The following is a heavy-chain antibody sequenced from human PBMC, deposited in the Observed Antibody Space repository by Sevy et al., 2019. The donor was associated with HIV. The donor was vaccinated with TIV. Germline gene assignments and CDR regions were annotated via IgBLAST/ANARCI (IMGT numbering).Heavy chain of an antibody. Sequence: GGSLRLSCAASGFTFSIYSMNWVRQAPGKGLEWVSSSSSSSNYIYYADSVKGRFTISRDNAKNSLYLQMNSLRAEDTAVYDCARDGGRITMVQGVLAYYHGMDVWGQGTTVTVSS. J-gene: IGHJ6*02. D-gene: IGHD3-10*01. CDR1: GFTFSIYS. CDR3: ARDGGRITMVQGVLAYYHGMDV. V-gene: IGHV3-21*01. CDR2: SSSSSNYI.